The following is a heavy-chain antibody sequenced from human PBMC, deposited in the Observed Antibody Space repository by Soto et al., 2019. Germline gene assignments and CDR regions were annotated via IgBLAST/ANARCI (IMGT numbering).Heavy chain of an antibody. Sequence: PGESLKISCKGSGYSFTSYWIGWVRQMPGKGLEWMGIIYPGDSDTRYSPSFQGQVTISADKSISTAYLQWSSLKASDTAMYYCARHGLGYCSGGSCQAYYGMDVWGQGTTVTVSS. V-gene: IGHV5-51*01. D-gene: IGHD2-15*01. J-gene: IGHJ6*02. CDR3: ARHGLGYCSGGSCQAYYGMDV. CDR2: IYPGDSDT. CDR1: GYSFTSYW.